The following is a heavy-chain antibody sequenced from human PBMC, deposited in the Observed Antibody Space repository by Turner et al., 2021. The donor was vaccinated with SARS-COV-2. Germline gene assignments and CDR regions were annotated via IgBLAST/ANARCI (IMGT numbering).Heavy chain of an antibody. J-gene: IGHJ6*02. D-gene: IGHD3-3*01. CDR3: ARDLMEVGGMDV. Sequence: EVQLVESGGGLSQPGGSLRLPCAASGLTVSSNYMSWVRQAPGKGLEWVSVIYSGGSTYYADSVKGRFTISRDNSKNTLYLQMNSLRAEDTAVYYCARDLMEVGGMDVWGQGTTVTVSS. V-gene: IGHV3-53*01. CDR1: GLTVSSNY. CDR2: IYSGGST.